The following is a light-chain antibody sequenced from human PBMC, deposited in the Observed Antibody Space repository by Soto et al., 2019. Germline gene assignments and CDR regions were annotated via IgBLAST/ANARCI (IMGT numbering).Light chain of an antibody. CDR1: QNVYPY. V-gene: IGKV1-5*03. CDR2: QAS. J-gene: IGKJ1*01. Sequence: DIQMTQSPSTLSASVGDRVTISCRASQNVYPYLAWYQQKPGKTPKVLIYQASRLETGVPSRFSGSGSGTEFTLTISSLEPDDFATYYCQQYSGYSRTFGQGTKVDIK. CDR3: QQYSGYSRT.